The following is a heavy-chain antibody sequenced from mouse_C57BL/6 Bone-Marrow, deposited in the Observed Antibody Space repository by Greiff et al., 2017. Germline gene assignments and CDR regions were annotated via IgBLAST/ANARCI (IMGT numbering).Heavy chain of an antibody. Sequence: VQLQQSGPGLVAPSQSLSITCTVSGFSLTSYAISWVRQPPGKGLEWLGVIWPGGGTNYNSALKSRLSISKDNAKSDVFLKMNSLQTDDTARDYCASIYGYVNYYAMDYWGQGTSVTVSS. J-gene: IGHJ4*01. CDR1: GFSLTSYA. CDR2: IWPGGGT. D-gene: IGHD2-2*01. CDR3: ASIYGYVNYYAMDY. V-gene: IGHV2-9-1*01.